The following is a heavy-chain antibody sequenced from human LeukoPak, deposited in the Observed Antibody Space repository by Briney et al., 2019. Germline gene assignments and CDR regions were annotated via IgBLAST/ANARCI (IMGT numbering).Heavy chain of an antibody. D-gene: IGHD2-15*01. CDR3: ANRYCSGGSCYFDY. Sequence: SETLSLTCTVSGGSISSSSYYWGWIRQPPGKGLEWIGSFYYSGSTYYNPSLKSRVTISVDTPKNQFPLKLSSVTAADTAVYYCANRYCSGGSCYFDYWGQGTLVTASS. CDR1: GGSISSSSYY. V-gene: IGHV4-39*01. J-gene: IGHJ4*02. CDR2: FYYSGST.